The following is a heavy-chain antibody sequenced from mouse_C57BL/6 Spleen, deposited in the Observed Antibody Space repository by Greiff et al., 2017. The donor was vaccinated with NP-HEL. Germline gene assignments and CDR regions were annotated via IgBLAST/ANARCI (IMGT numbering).Heavy chain of an antibody. Sequence: QVQLKQSGPELVKPGASVKISCKASGYAFSSSWMNWVKQRPGKGLEWIGRIYPGDGDTNYNGKFKGKATLTADKSSSTAYMQLSSLTSEDSAVYFCARVAGYYYGSSWYFDVLGTGTTVTVSS. J-gene: IGHJ1*03. CDR2: IYPGDGDT. V-gene: IGHV1-82*01. D-gene: IGHD1-1*01. CDR3: ARVAGYYYGSSWYFDV. CDR1: GYAFSSSW.